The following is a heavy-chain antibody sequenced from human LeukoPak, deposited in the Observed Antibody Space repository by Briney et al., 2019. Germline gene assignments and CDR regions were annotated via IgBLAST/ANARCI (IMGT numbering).Heavy chain of an antibody. V-gene: IGHV4-39*01. D-gene: IGHD3-9*01. Sequence: PSETLSLTCTVSGGSISSSSYYWGWLRQPPGKGLEWIGSIYYSGSTYYNPSLKSRVTISVDTSKNQFSLKLSSVTAADTAVYYCATHDILTGYYAFNYWGQGTLVTVSS. CDR2: IYYSGST. CDR3: ATHDILTGYYAFNY. J-gene: IGHJ4*02. CDR1: GGSISSSSYY.